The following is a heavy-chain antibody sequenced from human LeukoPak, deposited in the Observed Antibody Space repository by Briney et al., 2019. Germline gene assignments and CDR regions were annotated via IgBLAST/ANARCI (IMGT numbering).Heavy chain of an antibody. CDR1: GGSFSGYY. CDR2: IYYSGST. CDR3: ARWAVAGYYFDY. Sequence: PSETLSLTCAVYGGSFSGYYWSWIRQPPGKGLEWIGSIYYSGSTYYNPSLKSRVTISVDTSKNQFSLKLSSVTAADTAVYYCARWAVAGYYFDYWGQGTLVTVSS. D-gene: IGHD6-19*01. V-gene: IGHV4-34*01. J-gene: IGHJ4*02.